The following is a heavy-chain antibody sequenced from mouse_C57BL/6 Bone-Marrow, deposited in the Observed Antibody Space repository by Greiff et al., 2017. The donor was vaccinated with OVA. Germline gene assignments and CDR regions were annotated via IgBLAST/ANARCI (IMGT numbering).Heavy chain of an antibody. CDR3: ARDYYYGSSTRYFDV. D-gene: IGHD1-1*01. Sequence: VQLKESGPGLVKPSQSLSLTCSVTGYSITSGYYWNWIRQFPGNKLEWMGYISYDGSNNYNPSLKNRISITRDTSKNQFFLKLNSVTTEDTATYYGARDYYYGSSTRYFDVWGTGTTVTVSS. CDR2: ISYDGSN. V-gene: IGHV3-6*01. J-gene: IGHJ1*03. CDR1: GYSITSGYY.